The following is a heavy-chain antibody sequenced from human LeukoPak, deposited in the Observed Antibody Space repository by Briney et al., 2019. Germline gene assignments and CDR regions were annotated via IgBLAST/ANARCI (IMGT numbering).Heavy chain of an antibody. Sequence: ASVKVSCKASGYTFTGYYMHWVRQAPGQGLEWMGWINPNSGGTNYAQKFQGRVTMTRDTSISTAYMELGRLRSDDTAVYYCARDHRIQLWLPPALDPWGQGTLVTVSS. J-gene: IGHJ5*02. V-gene: IGHV1-2*02. CDR2: INPNSGGT. D-gene: IGHD5-18*01. CDR3: ARDHRIQLWLPPALDP. CDR1: GYTFTGYY.